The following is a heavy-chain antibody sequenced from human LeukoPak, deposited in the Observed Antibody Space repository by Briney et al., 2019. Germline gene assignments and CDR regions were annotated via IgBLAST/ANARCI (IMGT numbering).Heavy chain of an antibody. CDR3: AKSRWDTAMASLDY. CDR2: FSGSGGST. D-gene: IGHD5-18*01. V-gene: IGHV3-23*01. Sequence: GGSLRLSCAASGFTFSSYAMSWVRQAPGKGLEWVSAFSGSGGSTYYADSVKGRFTISRDNSKNTLYLQMNSLRAEDTAVYYCAKSRWDTAMASLDYWGQGTLVTVSS. J-gene: IGHJ4*02. CDR1: GFTFSSYA.